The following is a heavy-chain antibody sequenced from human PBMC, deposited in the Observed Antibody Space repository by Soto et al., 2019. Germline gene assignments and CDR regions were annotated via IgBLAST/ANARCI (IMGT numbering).Heavy chain of an antibody. D-gene: IGHD3-22*01. J-gene: IGHJ6*03. CDR3: ARDPMSVRRMDV. CDR2: INSDGSST. Sequence: EVQLVESGGGLVQPGGSLRLSCAASGFTISGYWMHWVRQAPGKRLVWVSRINSDGSSTGYADSVKGRFTISRDNAKNTLYLQMNSLRAEDTAVYYCARDPMSVRRMDVWGKGNTVTVSS. V-gene: IGHV3-74*01. CDR1: GFTISGYW.